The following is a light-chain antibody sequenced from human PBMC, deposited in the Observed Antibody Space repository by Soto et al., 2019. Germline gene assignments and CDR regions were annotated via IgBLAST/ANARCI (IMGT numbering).Light chain of an antibody. CDR2: AAS. CDR3: QQLNGYPLT. V-gene: IGKV1-9*01. J-gene: IGKJ1*01. CDR1: QGISSY. Sequence: IQMTQSPSSVSASVGDRVGITCRASQGISSYFAWYQQKRGKAPKLLIYAASTLASGVPSRFSGSGSGTDFSLTISSLEPEDFAVYYCQQLNGYPLTFGQGTKVDIK.